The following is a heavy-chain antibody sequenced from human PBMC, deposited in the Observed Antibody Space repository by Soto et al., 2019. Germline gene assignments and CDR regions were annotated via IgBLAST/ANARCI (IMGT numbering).Heavy chain of an antibody. V-gene: IGHV1-69*12. Sequence: QVQLVQSGAEVKKPGSSVKVSCKASGGTFSRYAISWVRQAPGQGLEWMGGVIPIFGTANYAQKFQGRVTITAEESTSTAYMELSSLRYEDTAVYYCARAAATRYFYYYAMDVGGQGTTVTVSS. J-gene: IGHJ6*02. CDR3: ARAAATRYFYYYAMDV. CDR1: GGTFSRYA. CDR2: VIPIFGTA. D-gene: IGHD2-15*01.